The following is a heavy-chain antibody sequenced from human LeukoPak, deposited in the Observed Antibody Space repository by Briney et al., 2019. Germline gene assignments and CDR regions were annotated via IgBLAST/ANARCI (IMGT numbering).Heavy chain of an antibody. CDR2: ISYDGSNK. V-gene: IGHV3-30*07. CDR1: GFTFSSYA. CDR3: ARDGAVAGRATFYYYYYYGMDV. Sequence: GGSLRLSCAASGFTFSSYAMHWVRQAPGKGLEWVAVISYDGSNKYYADSVKGRFTISRDNAKNSLYLQMNSLRAEDTAVYYCARDGAVAGRATFYYYYYYGMDVWGQGTTVTVSS. D-gene: IGHD6-19*01. J-gene: IGHJ6*02.